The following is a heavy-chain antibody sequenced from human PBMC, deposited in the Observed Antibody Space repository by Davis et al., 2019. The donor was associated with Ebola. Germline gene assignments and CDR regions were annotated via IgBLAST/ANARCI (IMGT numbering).Heavy chain of an antibody. D-gene: IGHD6-13*01. V-gene: IGHV4-4*07. Sequence: PSETLSLTCTVSGGSIRGYYWNWIRQPAGKGLESIGRIFTSGSTKYNPSLKGRVTMSVDTSKNQISLKLSSVAAADTAVYYCARAPIAGAGTRWGTRWFDPWGQGTLVTVSS. CDR1: GGSIRGYY. J-gene: IGHJ5*02. CDR3: ARAPIAGAGTRWGTRWFDP. CDR2: IFTSGST.